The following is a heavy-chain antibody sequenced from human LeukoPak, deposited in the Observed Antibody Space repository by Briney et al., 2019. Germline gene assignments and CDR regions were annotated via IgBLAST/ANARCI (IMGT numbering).Heavy chain of an antibody. CDR2: IYDSESA. Sequence: SETLSLTCTVSGGSISSYYWSWIRQPPGKGLEWIGYIYDSESAYYNPSLKSRLTISIDTSNNQFSLKLTSVTAADTAVYYCARGYGPFDPWGQGTLVTVSS. V-gene: IGHV4-59*06. J-gene: IGHJ5*02. CDR1: GGSISSYY. D-gene: IGHD5-12*01. CDR3: ARGYGPFDP.